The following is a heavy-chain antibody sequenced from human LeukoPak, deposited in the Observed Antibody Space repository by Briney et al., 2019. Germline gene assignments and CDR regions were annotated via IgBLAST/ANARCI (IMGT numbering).Heavy chain of an antibody. V-gene: IGHV1-18*01. J-gene: IGHJ6*02. CDR3: ARDGTEDVRQSSNWYVKYNYNGLDV. CDR1: GYTFSSYG. Sequence: GASVKVSCKASGYTFSSYGISWVRQAPGQGLEWIGWISAYNGNTKYAQMVQDRVTLTRDTSATTVYMELTSLRFDDTAVYYCARDGTEDVRQSSNWYVKYNYNGLDVWGQGTTVTVSS. CDR2: ISAYNGNT. D-gene: IGHD2-2*01.